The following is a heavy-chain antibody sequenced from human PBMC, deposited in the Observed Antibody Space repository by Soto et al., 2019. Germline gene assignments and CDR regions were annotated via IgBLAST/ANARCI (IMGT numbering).Heavy chain of an antibody. Sequence: ASVKVSCKASGYTFVDYGFSWVRQAPGQGLEWMGWISPYNGNTHYVETFQGRVTMTTDTSTSTAFMELRTLTSDDTAVCYCARVPTPTHGDSNKNNFLDPWGQGNLVTVSS. CDR2: ISPYNGNT. V-gene: IGHV1-18*04. J-gene: IGHJ5*02. D-gene: IGHD3-10*01. CDR1: GYTFVDYG. CDR3: ARVPTPTHGDSNKNNFLDP.